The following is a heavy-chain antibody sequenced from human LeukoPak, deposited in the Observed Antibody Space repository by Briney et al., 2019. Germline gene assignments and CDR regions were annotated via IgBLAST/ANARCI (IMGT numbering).Heavy chain of an antibody. CDR2: IKPDGSEK. Sequence: GGSLRLSCAASGFTFSSYWISWVRQAPGKGLEWVANIKPDGSEKYYVDSVKGRFTISRDNAKNSMYLQMNSLGAEDTAVYYCAGWQGSANDWGQGTLVTVSS. V-gene: IGHV3-7*01. CDR3: AGWQGSAND. CDR1: GFTFSSYW. J-gene: IGHJ4*02. D-gene: IGHD4/OR15-4a*01.